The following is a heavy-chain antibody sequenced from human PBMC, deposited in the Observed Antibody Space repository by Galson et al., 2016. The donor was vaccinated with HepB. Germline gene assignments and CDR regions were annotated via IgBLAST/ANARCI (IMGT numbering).Heavy chain of an antibody. V-gene: IGHV1-46*01. D-gene: IGHD6-19*01. CDR2: ISSSSGRT. CDR1: GYTFSAHL. J-gene: IGHJ4*02. CDR3: ARDSSDWSLPSGLYGMDV. Sequence: SVKVSCKASGYTFSAHLMHWVRQAPGQGLEWMGAISSSSGRTSYSRKFQGRVSMTRDTSTNTVYMELRSLTPEDTATYYCARDSSDWSLPSGLYGMDVWGQGTLVTVSS.